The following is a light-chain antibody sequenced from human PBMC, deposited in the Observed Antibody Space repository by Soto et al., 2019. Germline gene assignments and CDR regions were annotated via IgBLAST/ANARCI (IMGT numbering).Light chain of an antibody. V-gene: IGLV2-14*01. CDR2: EVS. J-gene: IGLJ2*01. Sequence: QSALTQPASVSGSPGQSIAISCTGTSSDVGGYNYVSWYQQHPGKAPKLVIYEVSNRPSGVSNRFSGSKSGNTASLIISGLQAEDEADYYCTSYTSSSTLVIGGGTKVTAL. CDR1: SSDVGGYNY. CDR3: TSYTSSSTLV.